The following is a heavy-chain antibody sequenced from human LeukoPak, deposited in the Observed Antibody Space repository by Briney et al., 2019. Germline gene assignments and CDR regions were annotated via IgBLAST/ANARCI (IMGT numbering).Heavy chain of an antibody. CDR1: GGTFSSYA. V-gene: IGHV1-69*05. CDR2: IIPIFGTA. J-gene: IGHJ6*03. D-gene: IGHD3-9*01. CDR3: ATGPYFDWQEHYYYYYMDV. Sequence: SVKVSCKASGGTFSSYAISWVRQAPGQGLEWMGGIIPIFGTANYAQKFQGRVTITTDESTSTAYMELSSLRSEDTAVYYCATGPYFDWQEHYYYYYMDVWGKGTTVTVSS.